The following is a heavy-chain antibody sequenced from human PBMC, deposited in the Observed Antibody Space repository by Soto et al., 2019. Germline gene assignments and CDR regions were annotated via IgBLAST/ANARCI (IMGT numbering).Heavy chain of an antibody. Sequence: PGGSLRLSCAASGFTFSNAWMTWVRQAPGKGLEWVGRLKSKTNGGTTDYAAPVKGRFTISRDDAKNTLYLQMNSLKTEDTALYFCTTRAFCSSTSCSYSQNYWGQGTLVTVSS. V-gene: IGHV3-15*01. CDR2: LKSKTNGGTT. D-gene: IGHD2-2*01. CDR1: GFTFSNAW. J-gene: IGHJ4*02. CDR3: TTRAFCSSTSCSYSQNY.